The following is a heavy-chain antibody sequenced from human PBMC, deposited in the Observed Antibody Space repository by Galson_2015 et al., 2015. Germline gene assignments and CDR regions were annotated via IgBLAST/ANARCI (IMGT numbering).Heavy chain of an antibody. Sequence: SLRLSCAASGFTFSSYWMHWVRQAPGEGPMWVSRIETNGRTTNYADSVKGRFTISRDNAKNTLYLQMNSLRAEDTAVYYCARADGTYHGKNDLWGQGTLVTVSA. J-gene: IGHJ4*02. CDR3: ARADGTYHGKNDL. CDR2: IETNGRTT. CDR1: GFTFSSYW. V-gene: IGHV3-74*01. D-gene: IGHD1-26*01.